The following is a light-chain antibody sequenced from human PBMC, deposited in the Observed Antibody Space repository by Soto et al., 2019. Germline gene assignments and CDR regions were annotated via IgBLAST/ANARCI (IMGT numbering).Light chain of an antibody. CDR1: QSVSSY. CDR3: QQRSNWPPK. J-gene: IGKJ1*01. V-gene: IGKV3-11*01. Sequence: EIVLTQSPATLSLSPGERATLSCRASQSVSSYLAWYQQKPGQAPRLLIYDASNRATGIPARFSGSGSGTDFTLTISSLEPEDFAVYDCQQRSNWPPKFGQGTKVEIK. CDR2: DAS.